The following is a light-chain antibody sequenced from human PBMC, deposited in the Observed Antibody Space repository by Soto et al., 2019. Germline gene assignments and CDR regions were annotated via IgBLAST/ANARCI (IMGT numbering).Light chain of an antibody. J-gene: IGLJ2*01. CDR3: CSYTGSLTLL. V-gene: IGLV2-8*01. Sequence: QSALTQPPSASGSPGQSVTISCTGTSSDVGGYNYVSWYQQHPGKAPKLLIHEVSKRPSGVTDRFSGSKSGNTASLTVSGLQPEDEADYYCCSYTGSLTLLFGGGTKVTV. CDR1: SSDVGGYNY. CDR2: EVS.